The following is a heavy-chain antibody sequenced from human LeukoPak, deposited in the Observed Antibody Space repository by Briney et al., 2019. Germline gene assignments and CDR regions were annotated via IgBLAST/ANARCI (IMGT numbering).Heavy chain of an antibody. CDR1: GFTFSNYW. CDR3: VRDGDDY. V-gene: IGHV3-7*01. J-gene: IGHJ4*02. Sequence: GGSLRLSCAASGFTFSNYWMSWVRQAPRKVLEWVANIKQDGSDEYYVDSVKGRFTISRDNAKNSLYLQMNSLRAEDTAIYYCVRDGDDYWGQGTLVTVSS. D-gene: IGHD3-3*01. CDR2: IKQDGSDE.